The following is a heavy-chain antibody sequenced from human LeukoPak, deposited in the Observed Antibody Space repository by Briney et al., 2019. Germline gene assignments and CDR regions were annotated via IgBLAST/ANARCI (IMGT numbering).Heavy chain of an antibody. Sequence: PAGSLRFSCAASGFTFSSYWLHRLPHAQGQGLMWVSRTDSDGGSTAYTLPVKGRFTISRDNYKKMVYLKMNSLRAEDTALYYCARDIRSAWYDYWGQGTLVTVSS. D-gene: IGHD6-13*01. CDR3: ARDIRSAWYDY. CDR1: GFTFSSYW. V-gene: IGHV3-74*03. CDR2: TDSDGGST. J-gene: IGHJ4*02.